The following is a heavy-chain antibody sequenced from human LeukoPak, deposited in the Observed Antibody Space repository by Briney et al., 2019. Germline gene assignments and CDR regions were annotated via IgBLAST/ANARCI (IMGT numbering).Heavy chain of an antibody. D-gene: IGHD6-13*01. CDR3: ARDKTDRSSYSWFDP. Sequence: PGGSLRLSCAASGFTFSDYYMSWIRQAPGKGLEWVSYISSSGSTIYYADSVKGRFTISRDNAKNSLYLQMNSLRAEDTAVYYCARDKTDRSSYSWFDPWGQGTLVTVSS. CDR2: ISSSGSTI. CDR1: GFTFSDYY. J-gene: IGHJ5*02. V-gene: IGHV3-11*01.